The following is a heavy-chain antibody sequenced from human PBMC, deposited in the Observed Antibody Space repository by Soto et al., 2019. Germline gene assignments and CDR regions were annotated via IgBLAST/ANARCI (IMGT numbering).Heavy chain of an antibody. V-gene: IGHV5-51*01. Sequence: GESLKISGKGSGYSFTSYWIGWVRQMPGKGLEWMGIIYPGDSDTRYSPSFQGQVTISADKSISTAYLQWSSLKASESGMYYCVRKRSIVVVTDATVPDNWFDPWGAGTMVTIYS. CDR2: IYPGDSDT. D-gene: IGHD2-2*01. CDR1: GYSFTSYW. J-gene: IGHJ5*02. CDR3: VRKRSIVVVTDATVPDNWFDP.